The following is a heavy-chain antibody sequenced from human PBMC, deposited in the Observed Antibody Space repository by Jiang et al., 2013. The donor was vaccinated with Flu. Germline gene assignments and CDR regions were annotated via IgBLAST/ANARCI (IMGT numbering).Heavy chain of an antibody. J-gene: IGHJ4*02. Sequence: VQLLESGGGLAQPGGSLRLSCVASGFIFSREPMNWVRQAPGKGLEWVSNIRDSGAVMAYADSVKGRFIISRDNAKNSLYLQLNTLRVEDTAVYYCARDTDYGFDYWGQGILVTVSS. CDR2: IRDSGAVM. V-gene: IGHV3-48*01. D-gene: IGHD3-16*01. CDR1: GFIFSREP. CDR3: ARDTDYGFDY.